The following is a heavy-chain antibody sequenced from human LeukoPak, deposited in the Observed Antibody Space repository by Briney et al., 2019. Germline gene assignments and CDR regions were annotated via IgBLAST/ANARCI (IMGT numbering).Heavy chain of an antibody. J-gene: IGHJ3*02. CDR3: ARLVLASRWFGEPRGGAFDI. CDR1: GYTFTDYF. D-gene: IGHD3-10*01. Sequence: ASVKVSCKASGYTFTDYFIHWVRQAPGQGLEWMGWINPNSGGTNYAQKSQGRVTMTRDTSISTAYMELSRLRSDDTAVYYCARLVLASRWFGEPRGGAFDIWGQGTMVTVSS. CDR2: INPNSGGT. V-gene: IGHV1-2*02.